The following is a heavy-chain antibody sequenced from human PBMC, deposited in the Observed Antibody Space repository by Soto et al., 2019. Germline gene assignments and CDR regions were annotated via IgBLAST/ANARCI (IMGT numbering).Heavy chain of an antibody. CDR2: INHSGST. D-gene: IGHD6-13*01. Sequence: SETLSLTCAIDGGSFSGYYWSWHRQPPGKGLEWIGEINHSGSTNYNPSLKSRVTISADTSKNQFSLKLSSVTAADTAVYYCARVSSSGASLPSGMDVWGQGTTVTVSS. V-gene: IGHV4-34*01. CDR3: ARVSSSGASLPSGMDV. CDR1: GGSFSGYY. J-gene: IGHJ6*02.